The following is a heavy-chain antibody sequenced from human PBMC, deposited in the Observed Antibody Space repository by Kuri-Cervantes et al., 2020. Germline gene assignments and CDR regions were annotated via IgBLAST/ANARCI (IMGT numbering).Heavy chain of an antibody. CDR2: IYYSGST. CDR1: GGSISSSSYY. V-gene: IGHV4-39*02. Sequence: SETLSLTCTVSGGSISSSSYYWGWIRQPPGKGLEWIGSIYYSGSTYYNPSLKSRVTISVDTSKNQFSLKLSSVTAADTAVYYCARELASLNAFDIWGQGTMVTGSS. CDR3: ARELASLNAFDI. J-gene: IGHJ3*02. D-gene: IGHD3-3*02.